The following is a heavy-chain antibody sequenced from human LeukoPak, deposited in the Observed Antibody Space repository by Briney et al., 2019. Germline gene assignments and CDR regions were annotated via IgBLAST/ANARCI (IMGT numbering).Heavy chain of an antibody. J-gene: IGHJ4*02. CDR3: ARHTAMVSDY. Sequence: PGGSLRLSCAASGFTFSNNGMHWVRQAPGKGLEWVAVIWYDGSNKYYADSVKGRFTISRDNSKNTLCLQMNSLRAEDTAVYYCARHTAMVSDYWGQGTLVTVSS. V-gene: IGHV3-33*01. CDR1: GFTFSNNG. CDR2: IWYDGSNK. D-gene: IGHD5-18*01.